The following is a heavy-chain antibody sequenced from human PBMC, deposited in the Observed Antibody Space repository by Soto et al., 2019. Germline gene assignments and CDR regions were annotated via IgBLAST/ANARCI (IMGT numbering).Heavy chain of an antibody. J-gene: IGHJ4*02. CDR1: VFAFSGYE. V-gene: IGHV3-48*03. Sequence: PGGSLRLSCAASVFAFSGYEMNWVRQAPGKGLEWVSYISSSGSAIYYADSVKGRFTISRDNAKNSLYLQMNSLRAEDTAVYYCAREGPIYRSCYHHWGQGTLVTVSS. D-gene: IGHD2-15*01. CDR2: ISSSGSAI. CDR3: AREGPIYRSCYHH.